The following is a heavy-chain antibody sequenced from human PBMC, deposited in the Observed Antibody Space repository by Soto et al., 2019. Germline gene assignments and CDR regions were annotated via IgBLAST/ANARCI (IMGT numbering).Heavy chain of an antibody. CDR1: GFTFSSYA. CDR2: ISGSGGST. Sequence: PGGSLRLSCAASGFTFSSYAMSWVRQAPGKGLEWVSAISGSGGSTYYADSVKGRFTISRDNSKNTLYLQMNSLRAEDTAVYYCAKDLLQTYYDILTGYYTANWFDPWGQGTLVTVS. D-gene: IGHD3-9*01. V-gene: IGHV3-23*01. J-gene: IGHJ5*02. CDR3: AKDLLQTYYDILTGYYTANWFDP.